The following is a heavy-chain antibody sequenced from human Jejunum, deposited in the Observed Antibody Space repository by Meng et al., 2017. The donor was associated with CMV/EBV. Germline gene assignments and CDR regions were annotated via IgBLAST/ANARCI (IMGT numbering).Heavy chain of an antibody. CDR3: AKDRSAYYYYGMDV. V-gene: IGHV3-23*01. CDR2: ISESGT. J-gene: IGHJ6*01. Sequence: AASGFTFRNYAMTWVRQAPGKGLEWVSGISESGTYYADSVRGRFTISRDNSKYMFYLQMNSLRAEDTAVYYCAKDRSAYYYYGMDVWGQGTTVTVSS. CDR1: GFTFRNYA.